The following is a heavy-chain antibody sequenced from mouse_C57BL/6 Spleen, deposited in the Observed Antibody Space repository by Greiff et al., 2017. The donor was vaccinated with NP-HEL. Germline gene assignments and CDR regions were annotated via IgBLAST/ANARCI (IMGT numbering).Heavy chain of an antibody. CDR2: IHPNSGST. J-gene: IGHJ4*01. CDR1: GYTFTSYW. V-gene: IGHV1-64*01. Sequence: VQLQQPGAELVKPGASVKLSCKASGYTFTSYWMHWVKQRPGQGLEWIGMIHPNSGSTNYNEKFKSKATLTVDKSSSTAYMQLSSLTSEDSAVYYCARRDYDYDVDAMDYWGQGTSVTVSS. D-gene: IGHD2-4*01. CDR3: ARRDYDYDVDAMDY.